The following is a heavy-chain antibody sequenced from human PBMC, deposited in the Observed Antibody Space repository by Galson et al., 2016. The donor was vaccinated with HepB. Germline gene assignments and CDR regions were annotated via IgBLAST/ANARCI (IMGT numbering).Heavy chain of an antibody. CDR3: AKSGVWGTHRSPAY. Sequence: SLRLSCAASGFPFSPYAMSWVRQPPGKGLEWVSSLSGSGDVTHHADSVKGRFTISRDNSKNTLYLQMNSLRAEDTALYYCAKSGVWGTHRSPAYWGQGTLVTVAS. CDR2: LSGSGDVT. J-gene: IGHJ4*02. D-gene: IGHD3-16*02. V-gene: IGHV3-23*01. CDR1: GFPFSPYA.